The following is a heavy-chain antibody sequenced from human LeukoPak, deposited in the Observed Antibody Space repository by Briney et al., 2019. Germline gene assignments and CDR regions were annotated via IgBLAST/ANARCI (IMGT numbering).Heavy chain of an antibody. J-gene: IGHJ4*02. CDR2: VHLDGRT. CDR1: GGSVTSTNW. D-gene: IGHD3-3*01. Sequence: SETLSLTCGVSGGSVTSTNWWTWARQPPGKGLEWIGEVHLDGRTNYNPSLKSRLTMSVDLSENHISLKLTSVTAADTAVYYCAREGGFYRPREYWGQGTLVTVSS. V-gene: IGHV4-4*02. CDR3: AREGGFYRPREY.